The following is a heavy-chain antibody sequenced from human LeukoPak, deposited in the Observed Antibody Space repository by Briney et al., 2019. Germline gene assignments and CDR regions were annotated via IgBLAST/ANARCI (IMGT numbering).Heavy chain of an antibody. Sequence: AGGSLRLSCAASGFTFSSYGMHWVRQAPGKGREWVAVISYDGSNKYYADSVKGRFTISRDNSKNTLHLQMNRLRPEDTAVYYCAKDRFGEFHPFDYWGQGTRVTVSS. CDR1: GFTFSSYG. D-gene: IGHD3-10*01. CDR3: AKDRFGEFHPFDY. V-gene: IGHV3-30*18. CDR2: ISYDGSNK. J-gene: IGHJ4*02.